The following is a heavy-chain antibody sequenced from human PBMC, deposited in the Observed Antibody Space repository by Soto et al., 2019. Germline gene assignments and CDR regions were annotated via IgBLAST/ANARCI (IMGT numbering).Heavy chain of an antibody. CDR3: ARGTTGTTEPAFDI. J-gene: IGHJ3*02. D-gene: IGHD1-1*01. V-gene: IGHV4-30-2*01. CDR1: GGSISSGGYS. Sequence: QLQLQESGSGLVKPSQTLSLTCAVSGGSISSGGYSWSWIQQPPGKGLEWIGYIYHSGSTYYNPSLKSRVTISVDRSKHQFSLKLSSVTAADTAVYYCARGTTGTTEPAFDIWGQGTMVTVSS. CDR2: IYHSGST.